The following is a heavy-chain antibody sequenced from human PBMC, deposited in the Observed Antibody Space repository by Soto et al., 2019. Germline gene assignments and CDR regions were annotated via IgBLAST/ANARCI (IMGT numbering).Heavy chain of an antibody. D-gene: IGHD6-13*01. V-gene: IGHV1-18*01. CDR1: GYTFTSYG. CDR3: ARDIREDSSSWYTGDFDY. Sequence: QVQLAQSGAEVKKPGASVKVSCKASGYTFTSYGISWVRQAPGQGLEWMGWISAYNGNTNYAQKLQGRVTMTTDTSTSTAYMELRSLRSDDTAVYYCARDIREDSSSWYTGDFDYWGQGTLVTVSS. J-gene: IGHJ4*02. CDR2: ISAYNGNT.